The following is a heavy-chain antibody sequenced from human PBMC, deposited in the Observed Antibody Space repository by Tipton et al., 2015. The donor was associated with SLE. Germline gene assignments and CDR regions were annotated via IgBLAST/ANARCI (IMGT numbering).Heavy chain of an antibody. CDR3: ARDGSGSGSHYLVH. CDR1: GHTFTDNG. J-gene: IGHJ4*02. CDR2: VSAYNGNT. Sequence: QLVQSGAEVKKPGASVRVSCQASGHTFTDNGFSWVRQAPGQGLEWMGWVSAYNGNTDYAQKFHGRVTTTTDSSTSTAYMELRSLGSDDTAVYYCARDGSGSGSHYLVHWGQGTLVSVSS. V-gene: IGHV1-18*01. D-gene: IGHD3-10*01.